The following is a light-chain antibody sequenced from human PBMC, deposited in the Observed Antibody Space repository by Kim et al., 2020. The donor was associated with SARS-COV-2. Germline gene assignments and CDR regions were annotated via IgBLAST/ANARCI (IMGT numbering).Light chain of an antibody. J-gene: IGLJ3*02. V-gene: IGLV3-1*01. CDR3: QAWDSSTAV. CDR2: QDS. CDR1: KLGDKN. Sequence: SYELMQPPSVSVSPGQTASITCSGDKLGDKNASWYQQKPGQPPVLVIYQDSKRPSGIPERFSGSNSGNTATLTISRTQAMDEADYYCQAWDSSTAVFGGGTQLTVL.